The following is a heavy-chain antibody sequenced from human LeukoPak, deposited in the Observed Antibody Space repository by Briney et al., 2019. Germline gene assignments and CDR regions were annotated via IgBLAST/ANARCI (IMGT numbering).Heavy chain of an antibody. J-gene: IGHJ5*02. CDR2: IYYSGST. V-gene: IGHV4-31*03. CDR3: ARQGGFWSGYYHNPWFDP. CDR1: GGSISSGGYY. Sequence: NASETLSLTCTVSGGSISSGGYYWSWIRQHPGKGLEWIGYIYYSGSTYYNPSLKSRVTISVDTSKNQFSLKLSSVTAADTAVYYCARQGGFWSGYYHNPWFDPWGQGTLVTVSS. D-gene: IGHD3-3*01.